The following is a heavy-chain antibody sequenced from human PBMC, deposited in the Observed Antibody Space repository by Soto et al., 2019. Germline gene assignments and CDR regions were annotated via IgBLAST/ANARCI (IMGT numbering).Heavy chain of an antibody. Sequence: GGSLRLSCAASGFTFSTSSMIWVRQAPGKGLEWVSYISSGSSSIYYADSVKGRFSISRDNAKNSLYLQMNSLRDDDTAVYYCARGPAAAVWGQGTLVTVSS. CDR1: GFTFSTSS. J-gene: IGHJ4*02. CDR3: ARGPAAAV. D-gene: IGHD6-13*01. V-gene: IGHV3-48*02. CDR2: ISSGSSSI.